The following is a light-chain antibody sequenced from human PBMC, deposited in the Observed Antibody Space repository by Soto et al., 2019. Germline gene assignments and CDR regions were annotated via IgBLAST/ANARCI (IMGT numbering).Light chain of an antibody. Sequence: DIQMTQSPSSLSASVGDRVTITCRASQGISNSLAWYQQKPGKVPKLLISAASTLQSGVPTRFSGSGSETDFTLTISSLQPEDVATYYCQKYNSASWTFGRGTKVEIK. J-gene: IGKJ1*01. CDR1: QGISNS. V-gene: IGKV1-27*01. CDR3: QKYNSASWT. CDR2: AAS.